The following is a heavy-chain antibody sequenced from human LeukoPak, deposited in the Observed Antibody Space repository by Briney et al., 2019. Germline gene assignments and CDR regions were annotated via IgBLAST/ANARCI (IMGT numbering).Heavy chain of an antibody. Sequence: GGSLRLSCAASGFTFISYDMHWVRQATGKGLEWVSAIGITGDTYYPDSVRGRFTISRENAKNSLYLQMNSLRAGDTAVYYCARGAHRVTYYYDSSGYYHDYWGQGTLVTVSS. D-gene: IGHD3-22*01. CDR2: IGITGDT. V-gene: IGHV3-13*01. CDR3: ARGAHRVTYYYDSSGYYHDY. J-gene: IGHJ4*02. CDR1: GFTFISYD.